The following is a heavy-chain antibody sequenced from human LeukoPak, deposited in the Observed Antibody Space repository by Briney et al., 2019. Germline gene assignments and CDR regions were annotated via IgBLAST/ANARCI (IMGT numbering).Heavy chain of an antibody. V-gene: IGHV3-30*02. Sequence: GGSLRLSCAASGFTFSSYGMHWVRQAPGKGLEWVAFIRYDGSNKYYADYVKGRFTISRDNSKNTLYLQMNSLRAEDTAVYYCAKDGGYCSSTSCQNYYYYYMDVWGKGTTVTVSS. CDR2: IRYDGSNK. J-gene: IGHJ6*03. CDR3: AKDGGYCSSTSCQNYYYYYMDV. D-gene: IGHD2-2*03. CDR1: GFTFSSYG.